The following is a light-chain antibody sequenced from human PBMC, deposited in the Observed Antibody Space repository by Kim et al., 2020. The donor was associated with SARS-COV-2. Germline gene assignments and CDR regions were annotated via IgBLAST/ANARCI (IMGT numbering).Light chain of an antibody. J-gene: IGKJ1*01. CDR2: GAS. CDR1: QSVGTN. Sequence: SQGERATLSCRASQSVGTNVAWYQQKAGQAPQLLIYGASTRAAGIPARFSGSGSGTEFTLTISSLQSEDLAVYSCQQYDDWPPWTFGQGTKVDIK. CDR3: QQYDDWPPWT. V-gene: IGKV3-15*01.